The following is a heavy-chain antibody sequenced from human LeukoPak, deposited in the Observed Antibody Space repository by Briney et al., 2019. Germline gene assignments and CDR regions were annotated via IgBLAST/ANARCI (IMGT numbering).Heavy chain of an antibody. J-gene: IGHJ4*02. Sequence: SETLSLTCTVSGGSISSGGYYWSWIRQHPGKGLEWIGYIYYSGSTYYNPSLKSRVTISVDTSKNQFSLKLSSVTAADTAVYYCARVLNGDLIFDYWGQGTLVTVSS. V-gene: IGHV4-31*03. CDR3: ARVLNGDLIFDY. CDR2: IYYSGST. CDR1: GGSISSGGYY. D-gene: IGHD4-17*01.